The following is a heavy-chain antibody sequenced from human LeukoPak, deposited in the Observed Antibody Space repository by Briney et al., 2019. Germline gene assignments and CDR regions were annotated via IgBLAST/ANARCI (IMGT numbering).Heavy chain of an antibody. J-gene: IGHJ4*02. CDR1: GYIFTAYY. V-gene: IGHV1-2*02. CDR2: INPNNGGT. Sequence: APVKVSCTASGYIFTAYYLHWVRHAPGLGLEWMGWINPNNGGTMYAQKFQGRLTMTLDTSISTLYMELSSLTSDDTAVYYCARDDRATHDYWGQGTLVTVSS. CDR3: ARDDRATHDY.